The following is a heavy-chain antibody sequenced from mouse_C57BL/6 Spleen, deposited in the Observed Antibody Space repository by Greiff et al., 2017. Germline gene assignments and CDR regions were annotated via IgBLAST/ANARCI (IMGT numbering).Heavy chain of an antibody. J-gene: IGHJ2*01. Sequence: QVQLQQSGAALVKPGASVKMSCKASGYTFTSYWITWVKQRPGQGLEWIGDIYPGSGSTNYNEKFKSKATLTVDTSSSTAYMQLSSLPSEDSAVYYCVRPFDYWGQGTTLTVSS. CDR1: GYTFTSYW. V-gene: IGHV1-55*01. CDR3: VRPFDY. CDR2: IYPGSGST.